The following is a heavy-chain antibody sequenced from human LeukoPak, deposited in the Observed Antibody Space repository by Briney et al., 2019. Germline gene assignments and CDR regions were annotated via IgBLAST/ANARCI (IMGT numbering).Heavy chain of an antibody. CDR3: AKDRGRGTMIVVVRHFDY. V-gene: IGHV3-23*01. CDR2: ISGSGGST. D-gene: IGHD3-22*01. J-gene: IGHJ4*02. CDR1: GFTFSSYA. Sequence: GGSLRLSCAASGFTFSSYAMSWVRLAPGKGLEWVSAISGSGGSTYYADSVKGRFTISRDNSKNTLYLQMNSLRAEDTAVYYCAKDRGRGTMIVVVRHFDYWGQGTLVTVSS.